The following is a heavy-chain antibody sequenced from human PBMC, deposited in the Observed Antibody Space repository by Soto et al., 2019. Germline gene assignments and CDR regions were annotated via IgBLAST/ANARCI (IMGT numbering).Heavy chain of an antibody. CDR1: GGTFGSYA. CDR3: ARSQGTSTSLGIDYYYYSGMDA. CDR2: IIPIPGTA. Sequence: QVQLVQSGAEVKKPGSSVKVSCKASGGTFGSYAISWVRQAPGQGLEWMGGIIPIPGTANYAQKFQGRVTSAADESTSTASMELSSLSFEHTAVYYCARSQGTSTSLGIDYYYYSGMDAWGQGTTVTVSS. J-gene: IGHJ6*01. V-gene: IGHV1-69*01. D-gene: IGHD2-2*01.